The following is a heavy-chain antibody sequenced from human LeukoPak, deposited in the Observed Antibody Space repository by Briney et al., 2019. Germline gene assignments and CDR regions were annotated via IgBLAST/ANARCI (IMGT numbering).Heavy chain of an antibody. CDR2: IKQDGSEK. CDR3: ARDYGSDYYDSSGYIPSWVVGYYYYYGMDV. V-gene: IGHV3-7*05. Sequence: GGSLRLSCAASGFTFSSYWMSWVRQAPGKGLEWVANIKQDGSEKYYVDSVKGRFTISRDNAKNSLYLQMNSLRAEDTAVYYCARDYGSDYYDSSGYIPSWVVGYYYYYGMDVWGQGTTVTVSS. J-gene: IGHJ6*02. D-gene: IGHD3-22*01. CDR1: GFTFSSYW.